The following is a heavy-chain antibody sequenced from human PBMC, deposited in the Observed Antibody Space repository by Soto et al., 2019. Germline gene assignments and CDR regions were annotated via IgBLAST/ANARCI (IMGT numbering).Heavy chain of an antibody. J-gene: IGHJ6*03. CDR2: INDSGNI. CDR3: ARGLILWFGELSRRGGYYYYMDV. D-gene: IGHD3-10*01. V-gene: IGHV4-34*01. Sequence: QVQLQQWGAGLLKPSETLSLTCAVYGGSFSGYQWSWIRQTPGKGLEWIGEINDSGNINYNPSLKSGVTILLDTPKKQFSLKRSSVTAAASAVYYCARGLILWFGELSRRGGYYYYMDVWGKGTTVTVSS. CDR1: GGSFSGYQ.